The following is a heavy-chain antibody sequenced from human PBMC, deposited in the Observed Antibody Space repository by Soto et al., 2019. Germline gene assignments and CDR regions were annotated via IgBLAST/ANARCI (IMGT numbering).Heavy chain of an antibody. J-gene: IGHJ5*02. Sequence: GGSLRLSCAASGFTFSSYAMSWVRQAPGKGLEWVSAISGSGGSTYYADSVKGRFTISRDNSKNTLYLQMNSLRAEDTAVYYCAKDGYSGEDWGDNWFDPWGQGTLVTVSS. CDR1: GFTFSSYA. D-gene: IGHD5-18*01. V-gene: IGHV3-23*01. CDR2: ISGSGGST. CDR3: AKDGYSGEDWGDNWFDP.